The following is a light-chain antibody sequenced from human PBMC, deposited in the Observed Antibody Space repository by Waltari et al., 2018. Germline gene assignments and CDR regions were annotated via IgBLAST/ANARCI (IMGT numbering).Light chain of an antibody. CDR1: ENINIF. J-gene: IGKJ4*01. V-gene: IGKV3D-11*02. CDR2: DAS. Sequence: EIVLPQSPATLSLSPGERATLSCRASENINIFLAWYQQKPGQAPRLLISDASNRAAGVPARFSGSGSLTDFTLTISSLEPEDFGVYYCQQRTNWQSLSFGGGTRVEIK. CDR3: QQRTNWQSLS.